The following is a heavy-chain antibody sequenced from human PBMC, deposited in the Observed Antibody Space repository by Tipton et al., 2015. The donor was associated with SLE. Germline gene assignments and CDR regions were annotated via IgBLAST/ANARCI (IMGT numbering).Heavy chain of an antibody. CDR2: ISSSSSYI. CDR1: GFTFSSYS. V-gene: IGHV3-21*01. Sequence: SLRLSCAASGFTFSSYSMNWVRQAPGKGLEWVSSISSSSSYIYYADSVKGRFTISRDNAKNSLYLQMNSLRAEDTAVYYCARERSSGWSGEVFDCWRQGTLVTVSS. CDR3: ARERSSGWSGEVFDC. J-gene: IGHJ4*02. D-gene: IGHD6-19*01.